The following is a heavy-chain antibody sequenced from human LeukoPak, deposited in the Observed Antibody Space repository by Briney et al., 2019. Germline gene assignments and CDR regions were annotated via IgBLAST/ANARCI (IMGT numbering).Heavy chain of an antibody. CDR2: INHSGST. J-gene: IGHJ4*02. CDR3: ARGYGDQ. V-gene: IGHV4-34*01. CDR1: GGSFSGDY. D-gene: IGHD4-17*01. Sequence: SETLSLTCAVYGGSFSGDYWSWIHQPPGKGLEWIGEINHSGSTNYNPSLKSRVTISVDTSKNQFSLKLSSVTAADTAVYYCARGYGDQWGQGTLVTVSS.